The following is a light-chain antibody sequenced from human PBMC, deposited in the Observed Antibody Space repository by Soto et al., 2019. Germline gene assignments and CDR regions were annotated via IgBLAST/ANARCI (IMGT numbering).Light chain of an antibody. CDR1: QSVSTN. CDR3: QQYNSWLPLT. V-gene: IGKV3-15*01. Sequence: EIVMTQSPATLSVSPGERATLSCRASQSVSTNLAWYQQKPGQAPRLLLYGASTRPTGIPARLSGSGSGTDFTLPISSLQSEDLAVYCCQQYNSWLPLTFGGGTKVEIK. J-gene: IGKJ4*01. CDR2: GAS.